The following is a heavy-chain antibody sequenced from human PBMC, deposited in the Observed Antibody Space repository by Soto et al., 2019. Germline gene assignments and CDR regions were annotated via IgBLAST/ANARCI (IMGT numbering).Heavy chain of an antibody. D-gene: IGHD5-12*01. V-gene: IGHV1-46*03. J-gene: IGHJ5*02. CDR3: ASEYSGYSDATGGFDP. CDR1: GYSFTRCY. CDR2: INPRGGST. Sequence: XSVKVAFKASGYSFTRCYMPWVRHTPGQGLEWMGIINPRGGSTSYAQKFQGRVTMTRDTSTSTVYMELSSLRSEDTAVYYCASEYSGYSDATGGFDPWGQGTLVTVSS.